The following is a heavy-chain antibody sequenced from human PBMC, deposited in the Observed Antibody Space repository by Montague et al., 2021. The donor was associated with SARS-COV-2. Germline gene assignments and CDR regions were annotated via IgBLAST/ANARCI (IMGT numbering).Heavy chain of an antibody. V-gene: IGHV3-48*03. J-gene: IGHJ4*02. CDR1: GFDFFNFD. Sequence: SLRLSCAASGFDFFNFDMAWVRQAPGRGLEWISDISSSGATILYXDSLKGRFTISRDNIQKSLYPQMNSLRAEDTAVYYCATSKYCTLHDCLHGRHYFDHWGQGTLVTVSS. CDR2: ISSSGATI. CDR3: ATSKYCTLHDCLHGRHYFDH. D-gene: IGHD2-8*01.